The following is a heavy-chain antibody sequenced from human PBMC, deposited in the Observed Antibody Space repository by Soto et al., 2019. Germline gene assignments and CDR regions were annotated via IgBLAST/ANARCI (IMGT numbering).Heavy chain of an antibody. Sequence: SGPTLVHPTETCTLTCTLSGFSLTSLGETVGWIGQRPRKALEGLALNYSDDDDHYSPTLESKLAITKDDSKNQVVLTLTNMDPVDTATYYCVHTLLVRRVDDWGQGTLVTVSS. CDR3: VHTLLVRRVDD. J-gene: IGHJ4*02. CDR2: NYSDDDD. CDR1: GFSLTSLGET. V-gene: IGHV2-5*02.